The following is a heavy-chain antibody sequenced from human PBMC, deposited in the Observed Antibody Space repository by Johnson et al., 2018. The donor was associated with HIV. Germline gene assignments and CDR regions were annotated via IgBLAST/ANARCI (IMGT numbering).Heavy chain of an antibody. CDR2: ISYDGSNK. CDR3: AKDLGTGDDAFDI. D-gene: IGHD7-27*01. V-gene: IGHV3-30*18. CDR1: GLTFSSYG. J-gene: IGHJ3*02. Sequence: QVQLVESRGGVVRPGRSLRLSCAASGLTFSSYGMHWVRQAPGKGLEWVAVISYDGSNKYYADSVKGRFTISRDNSKKTLYVQMNSLRVEDTAVYYCAKDLGTGDDAFDIWGQGTMVTVSS.